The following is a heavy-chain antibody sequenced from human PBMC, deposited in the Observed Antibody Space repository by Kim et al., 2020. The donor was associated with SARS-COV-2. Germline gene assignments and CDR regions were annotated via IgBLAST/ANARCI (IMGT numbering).Heavy chain of an antibody. CDR3: ANKRGLHAFDV. CDR2: ISGSGDAT. V-gene: IGHV3-23*01. Sequence: GGSLRLSCAASGFTFSSYAMTWVRQVPGKGLEWVSAISGSGDATYYADSVKGRFTISRDNSKNMLYLQMNSLRADDTAIYYCANKRGLHAFDVWGQGTMGTVSS. CDR1: GFTFSSYA. D-gene: IGHD3-16*01. J-gene: IGHJ3*01.